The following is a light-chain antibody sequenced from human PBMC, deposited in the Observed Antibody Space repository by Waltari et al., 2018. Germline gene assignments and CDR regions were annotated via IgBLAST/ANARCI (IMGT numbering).Light chain of an antibody. Sequence: DIVMTQSPDSLSVSLGERATINCKSSLSILHSSENKNYLGWYQQKSGQSPKLLIYGASTLESGVPYRFSGIGSGTYFTLTISSLQAEDVAVYYCQQYYSTPFTFGPGTKVDIK. CDR3: QQYYSTPFT. CDR1: LSILHSSENKNY. V-gene: IGKV4-1*01. J-gene: IGKJ3*01. CDR2: GAS.